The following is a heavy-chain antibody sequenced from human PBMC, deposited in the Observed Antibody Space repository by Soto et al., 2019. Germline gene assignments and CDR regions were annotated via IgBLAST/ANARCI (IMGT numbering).Heavy chain of an antibody. D-gene: IGHD6-6*01. CDR1: GGTFSSYA. CDR2: IIPIFGTA. Sequence: SVKVSCKASGGTFSSYAISWVRQAPGQGLEWMGGIIPIFGTANYAQKFQGRVTITADKSTSTAYMELSSLRSEDTAVYYCASSSSIAARLDYYYYGMDVWGQGTTVTVSS. V-gene: IGHV1-69*06. CDR3: ASSSSIAARLDYYYYGMDV. J-gene: IGHJ6*02.